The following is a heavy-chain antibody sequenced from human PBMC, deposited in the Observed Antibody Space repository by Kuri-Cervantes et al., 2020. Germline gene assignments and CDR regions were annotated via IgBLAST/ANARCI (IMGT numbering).Heavy chain of an antibody. D-gene: IGHD1-14*01. Sequence: GESLKISCAASGFTFSSYWTSWVRQAPGKGLEWVAVISYDGSNKYYADSVKGRFTISRDNAKNTLYLQMNSLRAEDTAVYYCAKDLTPGGGDAFDIWGQGTMVTVSS. J-gene: IGHJ3*02. CDR2: ISYDGSNK. CDR1: GFTFSSYW. V-gene: IGHV3-30*18. CDR3: AKDLTPGGGDAFDI.